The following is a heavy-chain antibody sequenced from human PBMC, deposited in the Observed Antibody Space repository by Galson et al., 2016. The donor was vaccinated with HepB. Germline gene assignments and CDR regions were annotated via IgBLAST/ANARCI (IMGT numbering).Heavy chain of an antibody. CDR1: SGSISSRSCY. V-gene: IGHV4-39*02. CDR3: VRECPYDFWSGYYSYFDY. J-gene: IGHJ4*02. CDR2: VYYSGDT. D-gene: IGHD3-3*01. Sequence: SETLSLTCTVSSGSISSRSCYWGWIRQPPGKGLEWIGSVYYSGDTYYNAPPKSRVTISVDTSKDQLSLKLSSVTAADTAVYSCVRECPYDFWSGYYSYFDYWGQGILVTVSS.